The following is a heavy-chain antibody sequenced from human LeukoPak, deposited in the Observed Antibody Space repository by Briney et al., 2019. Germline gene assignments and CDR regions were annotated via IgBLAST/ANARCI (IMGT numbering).Heavy chain of an antibody. CDR3: ARHGVGMVASYWYFDL. CDR1: GGSISSYY. CDR2: IYTSGST. Sequence: PSETLSLTCTVSGGSISSYYWSWIRQPAGKGLEWIGRIYTSGSTNYNPSLKSRVTISVDTSKNQFSLKLSSVTAADTAVYYCARHGVGMVASYWYFDLWGRGTLVTVSS. J-gene: IGHJ2*01. V-gene: IGHV4-4*07. D-gene: IGHD5-12*01.